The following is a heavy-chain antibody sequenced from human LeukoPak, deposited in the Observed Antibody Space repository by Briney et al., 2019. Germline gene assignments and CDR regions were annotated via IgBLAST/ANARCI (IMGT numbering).Heavy chain of an antibody. Sequence: GGSLRLSCAASGFTFSSYWMTWVRQAPGKGLEWVANINQEGSEKYYLDSVKGRFTISRNNAKNSLFLQMDSLRAEDTAVYYCAREGYTSGWDYWGQGTLVTVSS. CDR2: INQEGSEK. V-gene: IGHV3-7*05. J-gene: IGHJ4*02. CDR3: AREGYTSGWDY. D-gene: IGHD6-19*01. CDR1: GFTFSSYW.